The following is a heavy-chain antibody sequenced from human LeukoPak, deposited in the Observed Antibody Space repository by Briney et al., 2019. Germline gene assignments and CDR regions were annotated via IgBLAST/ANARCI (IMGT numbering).Heavy chain of an antibody. CDR2: IYYRGST. J-gene: IGHJ3*02. CDR3: ARTYYYDSSGPVGIAFDI. Sequence: SETLSLTCTVSGGSISSYYWNWIRQPPGKGLEWVGYIYYRGSTNYNPSLKSRGTISVDKTKKQYLLKLSSVTAADTAVYDCARTYYYDSSGPVGIAFDIWGQGTMVTVSS. CDR1: GGSISSYY. V-gene: IGHV4-59*01. D-gene: IGHD3-22*01.